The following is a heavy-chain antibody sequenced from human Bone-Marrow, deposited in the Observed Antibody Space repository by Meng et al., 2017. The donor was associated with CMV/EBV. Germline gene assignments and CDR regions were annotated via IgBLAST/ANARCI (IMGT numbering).Heavy chain of an antibody. J-gene: IGHJ4*02. V-gene: IGHV4-39*01. CDR3: ARLRVAATLYFDY. Sequence: GSLRLSCTVSGDSISSSSYYWGWVRQPPGKGLEWIGSIYYSGSTYYNPSLKSRVTISVDTSKNQFSLKLSSVTAADTAVYYCARLRVAATLYFDYWGQGTLVTVSS. CDR1: GDSISSSSYY. CDR2: IYYSGST. D-gene: IGHD2-15*01.